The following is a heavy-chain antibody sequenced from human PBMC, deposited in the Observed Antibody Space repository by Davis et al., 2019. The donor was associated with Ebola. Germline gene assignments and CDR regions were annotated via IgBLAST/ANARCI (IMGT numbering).Heavy chain of an antibody. J-gene: IGHJ6*03. D-gene: IGHD3-9*01. CDR1: GFTFSDYY. CDR3: ARNQGGYDITSYYYYYMDV. CDR2: ISSSGSTI. Sequence: GESLKISCAASGFTFSDYYMSWIRQAPGKGLEWVSYISSSGSTIYYADSVKGRFTISRDNAKNSLYLQMNSLRAEDTAVYYCARNQGGYDITSYYYYYMDVWGKGTTVTVSS. V-gene: IGHV3-11*04.